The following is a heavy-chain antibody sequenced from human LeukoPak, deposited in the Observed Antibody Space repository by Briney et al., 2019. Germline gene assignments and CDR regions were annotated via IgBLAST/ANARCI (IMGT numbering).Heavy chain of an antibody. CDR2: VSAYNGDT. CDR1: GYTFNIYR. D-gene: IGHD1-14*01. V-gene: IGHV1-18*01. Sequence: ASVNVSCKASGYTFNIYRVTWVRQAPGQGLEWMGWVSAYNGDTHYAQKLQGRVTMTTDTSTSTAYMELRNLKSDDTALYYCARPLRSEPVAPLHWGQGSLVTVSS. J-gene: IGHJ4*02. CDR3: ARPLRSEPVAPLH.